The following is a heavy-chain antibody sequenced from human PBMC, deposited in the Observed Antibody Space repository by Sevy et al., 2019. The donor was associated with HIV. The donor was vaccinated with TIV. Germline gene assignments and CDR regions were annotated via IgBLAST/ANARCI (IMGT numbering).Heavy chain of an antibody. CDR3: ARQWIQLSPKSKQNWFDP. CDR1: GGSISSSSYY. V-gene: IGHV4-39*01. D-gene: IGHD5-18*01. Sequence: SETLSLTCTVSGGSISSSSYYWGWIRQPPGKGLEWIGSIYYSGSTYYNPSLKSRVTISVDTSKNQFSLKLSSVTAADTAVYYCARQWIQLSPKSKQNWFDPWCQGTLVTVSS. J-gene: IGHJ5*02. CDR2: IYYSGST.